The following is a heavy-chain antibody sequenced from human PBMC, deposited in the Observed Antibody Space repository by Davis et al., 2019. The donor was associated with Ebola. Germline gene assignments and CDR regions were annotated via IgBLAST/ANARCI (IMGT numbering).Heavy chain of an antibody. D-gene: IGHD4-23*01. CDR3: ARDQRWAGTGWFDY. V-gene: IGHV4-61*08. CDR2: IYYSGST. CDR1: GFSLSTSGVG. J-gene: IGHJ4*02. Sequence: SGPTLVKPTQTLTLTCTFSGFSLSTSGVGVGWIRQPPGKGLEWIGYIYYSGSTNYNPSLKSRVTISVDTSKNQFSLKLSSVTAADTAVYYCARDQRWAGTGWFDYWGQGTLVTVSS.